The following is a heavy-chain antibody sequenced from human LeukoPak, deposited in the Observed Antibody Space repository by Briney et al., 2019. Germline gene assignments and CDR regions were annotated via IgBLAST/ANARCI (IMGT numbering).Heavy chain of an antibody. D-gene: IGHD5-12*01. CDR1: GGSFSGYY. J-gene: IGHJ3*02. V-gene: IGHV4-34*01. CDR2: INHSGSP. Sequence: SETLSLTCAVYGGSFSGYYWRWLRQPPGKGVEWICEINHSGSPNSPPSLTSRVTISAHTSKHQFSLKLSSVTAADTAVYYCARDGEWLDAFDIWGQGTMVTVSS. CDR3: ARDGEWLDAFDI.